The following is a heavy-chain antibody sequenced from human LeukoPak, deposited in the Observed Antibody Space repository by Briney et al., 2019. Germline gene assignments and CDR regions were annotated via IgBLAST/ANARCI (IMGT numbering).Heavy chain of an antibody. CDR3: ASDRVQYGLDV. J-gene: IGHJ6*02. V-gene: IGHV3-74*01. CDR2: IKSDGSET. Sequence: GGSLRLSCAASGFTFSSYWMHWVRQAPGKGLVWVSRIKSDGSETNYADSVKGRFTTSRDNAKNTLNLQMNSLRAEDTAVYYCASDRVQYGLDVWGQGTTVSVSS. CDR1: GFTFSSYW.